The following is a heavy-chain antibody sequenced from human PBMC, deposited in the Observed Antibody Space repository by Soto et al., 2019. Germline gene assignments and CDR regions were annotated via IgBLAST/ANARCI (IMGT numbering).Heavy chain of an antibody. Sequence: GGSLRLSCAASGFTFSSYGMHWVRQAPGKGLEWVAVISYDGSNKYYADSVKGRFTISRDHSKNTLYLQMNSLRAEDTAVYYRAKGDQFDPWGQGTLVTLSS. CDR3: AKGDQFDP. J-gene: IGHJ5*02. CDR2: ISYDGSNK. V-gene: IGHV3-30*18. CDR1: GFTFSSYG.